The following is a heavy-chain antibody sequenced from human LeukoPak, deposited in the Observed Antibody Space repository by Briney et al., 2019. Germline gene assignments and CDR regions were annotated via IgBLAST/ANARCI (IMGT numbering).Heavy chain of an antibody. V-gene: IGHV4-4*07. CDR3: ERDGYYYDSSGYYF. D-gene: IGHD3-22*01. J-gene: IGHJ4*02. CDR2: IYTTRIT. Sequence: SETLSLICTVSGDSISRYYWSWIRQPAGKGLEWIGRIYTTRITTYYTSLKSRVSISVETSKNQYSLELTSVTAADTAVYYCERDGYYYDSSGYYFWGQRTLVTVSS. CDR1: GDSISRYY.